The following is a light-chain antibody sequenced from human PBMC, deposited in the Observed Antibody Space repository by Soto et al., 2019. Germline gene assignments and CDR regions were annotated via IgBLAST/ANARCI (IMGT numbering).Light chain of an antibody. Sequence: EIVMTHSPATLSVYPGERATLSCRASQSLSSNLAWYQQKPVQAPRLLIYGASTSATGIPARFSGSASGTEFTLTISSLQSEDFAVYDCQQYNNWPQLTAGEGTKVDIK. CDR1: QSLSSN. V-gene: IGKV3-15*01. CDR3: QQYNNWPQLT. CDR2: GAS. J-gene: IGKJ4*01.